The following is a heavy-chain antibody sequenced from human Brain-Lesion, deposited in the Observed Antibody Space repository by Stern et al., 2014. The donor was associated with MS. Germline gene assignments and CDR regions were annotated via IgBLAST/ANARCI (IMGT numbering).Heavy chain of an antibody. J-gene: IGHJ3*02. V-gene: IGHV3-30*09. CDR1: GFSFRRYA. D-gene: IGHD3-3*02. CDR2: ISFDERMQ. CDR3: TRYAAIFGVNYAFDI. Sequence: VQLVESGGGVVQPGRPLRGSCAASGFSFRRYALHWVRQAPGKGLEWVAVISFDERMQNNGDSVKGRFAISRDNSKNILYLQINSLRPEGTAVYYCTRYAAIFGVNYAFDIWGRGTLVTVSS.